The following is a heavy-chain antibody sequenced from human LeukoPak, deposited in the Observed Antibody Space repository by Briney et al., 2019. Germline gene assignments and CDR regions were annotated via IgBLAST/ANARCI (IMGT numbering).Heavy chain of an antibody. D-gene: IGHD4-17*01. CDR3: ARDDYGDYTLNY. Sequence: ASVKVSCKASGYTFTSYDINWVRQATGQGLEWMGWMNPNSGNTGYAQKFQGRVTITRNTSISTAYMELSSLRSEDTAVYYCARDDYGDYTLNYWGQGTLVTVSS. J-gene: IGHJ4*02. V-gene: IGHV1-8*03. CDR1: GYTFTSYD. CDR2: MNPNSGNT.